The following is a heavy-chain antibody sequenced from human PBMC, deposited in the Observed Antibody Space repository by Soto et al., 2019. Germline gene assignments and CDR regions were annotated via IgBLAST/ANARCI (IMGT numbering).Heavy chain of an antibody. V-gene: IGHV1-18*01. CDR2: VSGYNGRT. J-gene: IGHJ6*02. CDR3: AKDNTATFPSRYSFGMDV. CDR1: GYTFTEYG. D-gene: IGHD4-17*01. Sequence: ASVKVSCKTSGYTFTEYGISWVRQAPGQGLEWVGWVSGYNGRTTYAQKFQGRVTITTDTSTSTAYMDMGSLGSDDTAVYYCAKDNTATFPSRYSFGMDVWGPGTTVTVSS.